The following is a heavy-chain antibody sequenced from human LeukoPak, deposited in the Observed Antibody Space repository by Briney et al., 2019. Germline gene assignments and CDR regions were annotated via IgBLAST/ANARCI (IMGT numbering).Heavy chain of an antibody. CDR3: ARGGYYDSSGYYYVGYFHH. CDR2: ISFSGSTI. Sequence: PGGSLRLSCAASGFTFSSYEVNWVRQAPGKGLEWVSYISFSGSTIYYADSVKGRFTISRDNAKNSLYVQMNSLRAEDTAVYYCARGGYYDSSGYYYVGYFHHWGQGTLVTVSS. CDR1: GFTFSSYE. V-gene: IGHV3-48*03. J-gene: IGHJ1*01. D-gene: IGHD3-22*01.